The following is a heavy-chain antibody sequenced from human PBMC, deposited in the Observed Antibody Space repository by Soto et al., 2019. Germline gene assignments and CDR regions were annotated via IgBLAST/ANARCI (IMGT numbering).Heavy chain of an antibody. CDR2: IYYSGST. D-gene: IGHD1-7*01. V-gene: IGHV4-30-4*01. CDR3: ARAGTTDRYYYYYYMDV. J-gene: IGHJ6*03. CDR1: GGSISSGDYY. Sequence: SETLSLTCTVSGGSISSGDYYWSWIRQPPGKGLEWIGYIYYSGSTNYNPSLKSRVTISVDTSKNQFSLKLSSVTAADTAVYYCARAGTTDRYYYYYYMDVWGKGTTVTVSS.